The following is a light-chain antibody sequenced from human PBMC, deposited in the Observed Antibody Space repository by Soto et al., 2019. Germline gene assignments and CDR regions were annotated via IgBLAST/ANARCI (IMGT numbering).Light chain of an antibody. CDR1: QTISSW. V-gene: IGKV1-9*01. J-gene: IGKJ1*01. Sequence: DIQMTQSPSTLSASVGDRVTITCRASQTISSWLAWYQQKKGKAPKILIYSASTLQSGVPSRFSGSGSGTEFTLTLSSLQPEDFETYYCQQLNSYPQTFGQGTKVDIK. CDR3: QQLNSYPQT. CDR2: SAS.